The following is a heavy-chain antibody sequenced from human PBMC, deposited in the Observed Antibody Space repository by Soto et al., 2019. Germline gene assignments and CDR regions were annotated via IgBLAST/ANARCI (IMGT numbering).Heavy chain of an antibody. CDR2: INHSGST. D-gene: IGHD3-16*01. CDR3: ARGSDLGDHYYMDV. J-gene: IGHJ6*03. CDR1: GGSFSGYY. Sequence: PSETLSLTCAVYGGSFSGYYWSWIRQPPGKGLEWIGEINHSGSTNYNPSLKSRVTISVDTSKNQFSLKLSSVTAADTAVYYCARGSDLGDHYYMDVWGKGTTVTVSS. V-gene: IGHV4-34*01.